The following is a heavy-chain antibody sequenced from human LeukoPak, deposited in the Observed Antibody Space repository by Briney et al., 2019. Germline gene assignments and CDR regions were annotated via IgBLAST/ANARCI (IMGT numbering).Heavy chain of an antibody. CDR2: IYTSGST. V-gene: IGHV4-4*07. CDR1: GGSISSYY. D-gene: IGHD6-13*01. J-gene: IGHJ5*02. CDR3: AARLTAAGSFDP. Sequence: PSETLSLTCTVSGGSISSYYWSWIRQPAGKGLEWIGRIYTSGSTNYNPSLKSRVTMSVDTSKNQFSLKLTSVTAADTAVYYCAARLTAAGSFDPWGQGTLVTVPS.